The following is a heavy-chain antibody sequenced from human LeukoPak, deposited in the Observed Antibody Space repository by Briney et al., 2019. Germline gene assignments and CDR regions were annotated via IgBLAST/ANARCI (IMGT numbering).Heavy chain of an antibody. Sequence: KSGGSLRLSCAASGFTFSNAWMSWVRQAPGKGLEWVGRIKSKTDGGTTDYAAPVKGRFTISRDDSKNTLYLQMNSLKTEDTAVYYCTTLSSAVPDLPYYYYYMDVWGKGTTVTVSS. CDR2: IKSKTDGGTT. CDR1: GFTFSNAW. D-gene: IGHD2-2*01. V-gene: IGHV3-15*01. CDR3: TTLSSAVPDLPYYYYYMDV. J-gene: IGHJ6*03.